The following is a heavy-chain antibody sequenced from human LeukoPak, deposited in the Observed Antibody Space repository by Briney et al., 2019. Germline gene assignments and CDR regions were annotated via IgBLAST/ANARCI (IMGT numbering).Heavy chain of an antibody. J-gene: IGHJ3*02. CDR1: GGSISSSSYY. CDR2: INHSGST. CDR3: ARGELGTSAFDI. D-gene: IGHD7-27*01. Sequence: KSSETLSLTCTVSGGSISSSSYYWGWIRQPPGKGLKWIGEINHSGSTNYNPSLKSRVTISLDTSKNQFFLKLSSVTAADTAVYYCARGELGTSAFDIWGQGTMVTVSS. V-gene: IGHV4-39*07.